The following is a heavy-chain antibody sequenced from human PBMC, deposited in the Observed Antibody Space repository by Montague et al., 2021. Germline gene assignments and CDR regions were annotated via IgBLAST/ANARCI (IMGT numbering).Heavy chain of an antibody. V-gene: IGHV3-33*01. Sequence: SLRLSCAASDFTFSTYAMHWVRQAPGKGLEWVAVIWYDGSNKFYADSAKGRFTISRDNSKNTLYLQMNNLRAEDTAMYYCAREVAPGSGSNSVDYWGQGTLVTVSS. D-gene: IGHD3-10*01. CDR3: AREVAPGSGSNSVDY. J-gene: IGHJ4*02. CDR1: DFTFSTYA. CDR2: IWYDGSNK.